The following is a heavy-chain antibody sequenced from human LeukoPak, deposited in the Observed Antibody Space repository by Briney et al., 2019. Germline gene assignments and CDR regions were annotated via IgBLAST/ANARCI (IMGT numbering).Heavy chain of an antibody. CDR1: GYTFTSYG. CDR3: ARDPLGYGSGSYWGKLHWFDP. Sequence: ASVKVSCKASGYTFTSYGISWVRQAPGQGLEWMGWISAYNGNTNYAQKLQGRVTMTTDTSTSTAYMELRSLRSDDTAVYYCARDPLGYGSGSYWGKLHWFDPWGQGTLVTVSS. J-gene: IGHJ5*02. V-gene: IGHV1-18*01. D-gene: IGHD3-10*01. CDR2: ISAYNGNT.